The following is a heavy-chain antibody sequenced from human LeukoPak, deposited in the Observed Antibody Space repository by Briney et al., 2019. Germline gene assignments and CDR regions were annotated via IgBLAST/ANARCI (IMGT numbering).Heavy chain of an antibody. CDR1: GFTFTDYW. D-gene: IGHD6-13*01. CDR3: ARDGTAAGLYFDL. Sequence: GGSLRLSCEVSGFTFTDYWMNWVRQAPGKGPEWVASIRQDGSEKTYVDSVKGRFTISRDNTKNSLSLQLNGLRAEDTAVYYCARDGTAAGLYFDLWGQGTLVTVPS. J-gene: IGHJ4*01. CDR2: IRQDGSEK. V-gene: IGHV3-7*01.